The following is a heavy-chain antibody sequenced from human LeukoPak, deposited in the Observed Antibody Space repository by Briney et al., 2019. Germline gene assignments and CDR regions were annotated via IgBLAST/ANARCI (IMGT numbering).Heavy chain of an antibody. CDR1: GFSVTRNY. CDR2: VYSGGGT. V-gene: IGHV3-53*01. D-gene: IGHD1-1*01. J-gene: IGHJ4*02. CDR3: ARYDNGKDYFDY. Sequence: GGSLRLSCAASGFSVTRNYVSWVRQAPGKGLEWVSLVYSGGGTSYADSVKGRFTISRDTSKNTLYLQMSSLRAEDTALYYCARYDNGKDYFDYWGQGTLVTVSS.